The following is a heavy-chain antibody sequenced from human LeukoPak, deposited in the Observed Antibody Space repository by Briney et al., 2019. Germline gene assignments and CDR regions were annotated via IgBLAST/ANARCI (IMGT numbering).Heavy chain of an antibody. CDR1: GGSISSYY. Sequence: PSETLSLTCTVSGGSISSYYWSWIRQPPGKGLEWIGYIYYSGSTSYNPSLKSRVTISVDTSKNQFSLKLSSVTAADTAVYYCARQSPWFGEPDVWGQGTTVRLL. D-gene: IGHD3-10*01. J-gene: IGHJ6*02. CDR2: IYYSGST. CDR3: ARQSPWFGEPDV. V-gene: IGHV4-59*08.